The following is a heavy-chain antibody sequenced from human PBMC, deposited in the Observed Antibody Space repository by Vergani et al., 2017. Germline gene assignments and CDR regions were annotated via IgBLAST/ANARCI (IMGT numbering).Heavy chain of an antibody. CDR1: RYPFSRYG. CDR2: ISAYSGET. J-gene: IGHJ4*02. V-gene: IGHV1-18*01. D-gene: IGHD2-2*01. Sequence: QAQLVQSGAEVKKPGASVRVSCKASRYPFSRYGISWVRQAPGQGLEWMGWISAYSGETRYARSLQGRVTMTTDASTNTAYMSLRSLRSDDTAIYYCARVIVGCSRTNCFADHWGQGTLVTVSS. CDR3: ARVIVGCSRTNCFADH.